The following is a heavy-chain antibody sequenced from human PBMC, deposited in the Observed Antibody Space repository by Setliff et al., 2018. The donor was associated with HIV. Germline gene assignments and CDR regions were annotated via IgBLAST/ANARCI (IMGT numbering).Heavy chain of an antibody. CDR3: TKKGPKGQWLVDLYFDS. V-gene: IGHV3-23*01. J-gene: IGHJ4*02. Sequence: GGSLRLSCVASGFSFSAFSMNWVRQVPGKGLEWVSVISGSGGSTYVADSVKGRFTISRDNSENTLYLQMNSLRADDTAVYYCTKKGPKGQWLVDLYFDSRGQGTLVTVSS. CDR2: ISGSGGST. CDR1: GFSFSAFS. D-gene: IGHD6-19*01.